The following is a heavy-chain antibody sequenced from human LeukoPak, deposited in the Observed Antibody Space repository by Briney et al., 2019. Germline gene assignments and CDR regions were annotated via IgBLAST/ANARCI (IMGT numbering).Heavy chain of an antibody. CDR2: MNPNSGNT. J-gene: IGHJ5*02. CDR3: VXXXXXXXXGENWFDP. V-gene: IGHV1-8*03. Sequence: IXXVRQATGQGXEXXXXMNPNSGNTGYXQKFQGTVTITRNTXXXTAYMELSRLRSEDTAVYYCVXXXXXXXXGENWFDPWGQGTLVTVSS.